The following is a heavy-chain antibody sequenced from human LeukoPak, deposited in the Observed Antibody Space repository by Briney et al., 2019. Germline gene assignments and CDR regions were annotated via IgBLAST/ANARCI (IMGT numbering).Heavy chain of an antibody. Sequence: GESLKISCKGSGYSFTSYWIGWVRQMPGKGLEWMGIIYPGDSDTRYSPSFQGQATISADKSISTAYLQWSSLKASDTAMYYCARRPLGYCSGGSCLYYFDYWGQGTLVTVSS. CDR3: ARRPLGYCSGGSCLYYFDY. CDR1: GYSFTSYW. CDR2: IYPGDSDT. J-gene: IGHJ4*02. V-gene: IGHV5-51*01. D-gene: IGHD2-15*01.